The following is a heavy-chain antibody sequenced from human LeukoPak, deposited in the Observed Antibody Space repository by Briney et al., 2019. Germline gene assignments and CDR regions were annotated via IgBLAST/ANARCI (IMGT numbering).Heavy chain of an antibody. J-gene: IGHJ4*02. Sequence: SETLSLTCTVSGGSISSYYWSWIRQPPGKGLEWIGYIYDSGSTNYNPSLKSRVTISVDTSKNQFSLKLSSVTAADTAVYYCARAVAGQNFDYWGQGTLVTVSS. D-gene: IGHD6-19*01. V-gene: IGHV4-59*08. CDR2: IYDSGST. CDR1: GGSISSYY. CDR3: ARAVAGQNFDY.